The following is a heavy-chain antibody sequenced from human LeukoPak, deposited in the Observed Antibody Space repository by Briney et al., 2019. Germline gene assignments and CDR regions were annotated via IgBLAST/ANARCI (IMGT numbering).Heavy chain of an antibody. CDR3: ARASTAMEFYFDY. J-gene: IGHJ4*02. V-gene: IGHV1-2*02. CDR2: INPNSGGT. CDR1: GYTFTGYY. D-gene: IGHD5-18*01. Sequence: GASVKVSCKASGYTFTGYYMHWVRQAPGQGLEWMGWINPNSGGTNYAQKFQGRVTMTRDTSISTAYMELSRLRSDDTAVYYCARASTAMEFYFDYWGQGTLVTVSS.